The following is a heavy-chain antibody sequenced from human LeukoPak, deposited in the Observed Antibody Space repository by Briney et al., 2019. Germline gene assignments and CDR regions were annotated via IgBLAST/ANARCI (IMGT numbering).Heavy chain of an antibody. CDR3: AKDPGAIVVVTEFDY. D-gene: IGHD2-21*02. J-gene: IGHJ4*02. CDR2: ISYDGSNK. CDR1: GFTFSSYG. V-gene: IGHV3-30*18. Sequence: GGSLRLSCAASGFTFSSYGMHWVRQAPGKGLEWVAVISYDGSNKYYADSVKGRFTISRDNSKNTLYLQMNSLRAEDTAVYYCAKDPGAIVVVTEFDYWGQGTLVTVSS.